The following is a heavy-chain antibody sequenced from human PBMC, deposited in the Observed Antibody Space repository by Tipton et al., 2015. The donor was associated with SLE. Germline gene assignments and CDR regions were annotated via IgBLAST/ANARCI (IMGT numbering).Heavy chain of an antibody. J-gene: IGHJ4*02. D-gene: IGHD2-21*02. Sequence: SLRLSCAASGFTFSTFAMSWVRQAPGKGLEWVSVISSSTGSIYYADSVRGRFIISRDNSKNTLYLQMNSLRAEDTAVYYCARGDPIHYWGQGTLVTVSS. CDR1: GFTFSTFA. V-gene: IGHV3-23*01. CDR2: ISSSTGSI. CDR3: ARGDPIHY.